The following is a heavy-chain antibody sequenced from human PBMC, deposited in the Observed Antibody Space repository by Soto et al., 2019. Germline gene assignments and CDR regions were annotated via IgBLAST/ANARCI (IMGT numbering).Heavy chain of an antibody. Sequence: QVQLQESGPGLVKPSETLSLTCTVSGGSISSYYWSWIRQPPGKGLEWIGYIYYSGSTNYNPSLKSRVTISVDTANNQCSLKLSSVTAADTAVYYCATHVYANWFDPWGQGTLVTVSS. CDR2: IYYSGST. J-gene: IGHJ5*02. D-gene: IGHD1-20*01. V-gene: IGHV4-59*08. CDR1: GGSISSYY. CDR3: ATHVYANWFDP.